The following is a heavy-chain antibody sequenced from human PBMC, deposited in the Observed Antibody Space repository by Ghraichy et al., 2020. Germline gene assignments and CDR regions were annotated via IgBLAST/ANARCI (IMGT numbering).Heavy chain of an antibody. V-gene: IGHV3-74*01. CDR2: INSDGSST. D-gene: IGHD1-26*01. CDR1: GFTSSNYW. J-gene: IGHJ4*02. Sequence: SCAASGFTSSNYWMHWVRQVPGKGLVWVSRINSDGSSTSYADSVKGRFTISRDNAKNTLYLQMNSLRAEDTAVYYCARVGIVGTTLGYFDYWGQGTLVTVSS. CDR3: ARVGIVGTTLGYFDY.